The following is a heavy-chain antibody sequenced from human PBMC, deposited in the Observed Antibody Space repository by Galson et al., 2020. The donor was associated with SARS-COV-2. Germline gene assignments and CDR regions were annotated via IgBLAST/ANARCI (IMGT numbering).Heavy chain of an antibody. V-gene: IGHV4-59*01. CDR2: IYYSGST. CDR3: ARDWGTYYYGMDV. J-gene: IGHJ6*02. CDR1: GGSISSYY. Sequence: ETSETLSLTCTVSGGSISSYYWSWIRQPPGKGLEWIGYIYYSGSTNYNPSLKSRVTISVDTSKNQFSLKLSSVTAADTVVYYCARDWGTYYYGMDVWGQGTTVTVSS. D-gene: IGHD3-16*01.